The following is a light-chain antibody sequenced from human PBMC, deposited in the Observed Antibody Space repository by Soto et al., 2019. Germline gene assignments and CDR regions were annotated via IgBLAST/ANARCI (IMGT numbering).Light chain of an antibody. CDR3: AAWDDSLNGRWV. V-gene: IGLV1-44*01. CDR1: SSNIGSNT. Sequence: QAVVTQPPSASGTPGQRVTISCSGSSSNIGSNTVNWYQQLPGTAPKLLIYSNNQRPSGVPDRFSGSKSGTSAALAISGLQSDDEADYYCAAWDDSLNGRWVFGGGTKVTVL. CDR2: SNN. J-gene: IGLJ3*02.